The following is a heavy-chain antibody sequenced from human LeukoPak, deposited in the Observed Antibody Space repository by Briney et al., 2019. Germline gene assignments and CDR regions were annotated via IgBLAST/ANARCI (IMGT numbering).Heavy chain of an antibody. D-gene: IGHD5-18*01. Sequence: PGGSLRLSCAASGFTFNNFAMNWVRQAPGKGLEWLSFIKGGGGATFYADSVRGRLTISRDNSKNTLYLQMNSLRVKDTAVYYCVKCAYSYENDAFDIWGQGTMVTVSS. J-gene: IGHJ3*02. V-gene: IGHV3-23*01. CDR3: VKCAYSYENDAFDI. CDR1: GFTFNNFA. CDR2: IKGGGGAT.